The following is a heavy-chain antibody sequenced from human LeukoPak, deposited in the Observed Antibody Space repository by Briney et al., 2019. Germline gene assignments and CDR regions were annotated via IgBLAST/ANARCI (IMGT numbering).Heavy chain of an antibody. Sequence: PGGSLRLSCAASGFTFSSYGMHWVRQAPGKGLEWVAFIRYDGSNKYYADSVKGRFTISRDNSKNTLYLQMSSLRAEDTAIYYCAREDYSDLYFDYWGQGTLVSVSS. J-gene: IGHJ4*02. CDR1: GFTFSSYG. CDR3: AREDYSDLYFDY. V-gene: IGHV3-30*02. D-gene: IGHD4-17*01. CDR2: IRYDGSNK.